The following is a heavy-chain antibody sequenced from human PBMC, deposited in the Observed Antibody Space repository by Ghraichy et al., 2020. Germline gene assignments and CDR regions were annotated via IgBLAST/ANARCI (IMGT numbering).Heavy chain of an antibody. Sequence: GSLRLSCAAYGFTFGNYWMSWVRQAPGKGLEWVANMKQDGSEKYYVDSVKGRFTISRDNAKNSLYLQMNSLRVEDTALYYCARGGNWWDYWGQGTLVTVSS. CDR3: ARGGNWWDY. V-gene: IGHV3-7*03. CDR2: MKQDGSEK. J-gene: IGHJ4*02. CDR1: GFTFGNYW. D-gene: IGHD4-23*01.